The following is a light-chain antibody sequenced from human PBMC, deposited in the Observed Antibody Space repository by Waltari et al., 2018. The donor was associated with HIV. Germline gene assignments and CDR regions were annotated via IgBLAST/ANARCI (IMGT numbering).Light chain of an antibody. CDR2: QDN. Sequence: SSALTQTPSVSVSPGQTDTITCSGAALPRQNAHWYHPRESQAHLLVIFQDNKRPSGIPERFSASSSGTVLTLTISGVQTEDEGDYYCQTTDRNGVVAFGGGTKVTVL. V-gene: IGLV3-25*03. J-gene: IGLJ2*01. CDR1: ALPRQN. CDR3: QTTDRNGVVA.